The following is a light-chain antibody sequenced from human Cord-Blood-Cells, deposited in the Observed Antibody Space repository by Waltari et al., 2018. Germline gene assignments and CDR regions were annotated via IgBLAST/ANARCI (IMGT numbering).Light chain of an antibody. CDR1: QSVLYSSNNKNY. Sequence: DIVMTQSPDTLTVSLGEWATIYCKSSQSVLYSSNNKNYLAWYQQKPGQPPKLLIYWASTRESGVPDRFSGSGSGTDFTLTISSLQAEDVAVYYCQQYYSTPLMYTFGQGTKLEIK. J-gene: IGKJ2*01. CDR2: WAS. CDR3: QQYYSTPLMYT. V-gene: IGKV4-1*01.